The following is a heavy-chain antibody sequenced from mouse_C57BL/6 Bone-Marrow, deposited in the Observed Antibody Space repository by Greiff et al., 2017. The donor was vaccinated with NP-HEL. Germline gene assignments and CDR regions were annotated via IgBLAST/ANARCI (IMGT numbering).Heavy chain of an antibody. CDR2: ISYDGSH. J-gene: IGHJ2*01. Sequence: EVKLLESGPGLVKPSQSLSLTCSVSGYSITSGYYWNWIRRFPGNKLEWVGSISYDGSHNYSPSLKNRISITRDTSKNQFFLKLNSVTAEDTATYYCARAYGNYIDYGGQGTTLTVSS. CDR3: ARAYGNYIDY. CDR1: GYSITSGYY. V-gene: IGHV3-6*01. D-gene: IGHD2-10*02.